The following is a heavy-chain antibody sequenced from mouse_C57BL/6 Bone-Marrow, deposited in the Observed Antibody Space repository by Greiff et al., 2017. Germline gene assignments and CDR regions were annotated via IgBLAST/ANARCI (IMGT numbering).Heavy chain of an antibody. J-gene: IGHJ3*01. V-gene: IGHV8-8*01. CDR2: IWWDDDK. D-gene: IGHD1-1*01. Sequence: QVTLKECGPGILQPSQTLSLTCSFSGFSLSTFGMGVGWIRQPPGQGLVWLAHIWWDDDKYYNPALKSRLTISKETSKNLVFLKIANVDTADTATYYCARPYYYVPFAYWGQGTLVTVSA. CDR3: ARPYYYVPFAY. CDR1: GFSLSTFGMG.